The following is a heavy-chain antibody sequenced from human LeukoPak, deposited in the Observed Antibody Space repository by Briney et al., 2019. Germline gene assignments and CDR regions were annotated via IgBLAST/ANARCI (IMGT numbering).Heavy chain of an antibody. V-gene: IGHV4-39*01. CDR1: GGSISSNNYH. CDR2: IYYSGNT. Sequence: PSETLSLTCTVSGGSISSNNYHWGWIRQPPGKGLEWIGSIYYSGNTYYNPSLKSRVTISVDTSKNQFSLKLSSVTAADTAVYYCARHGSYCSSTNCYLRWFDPWGQGTLVTVSS. D-gene: IGHD2-2*01. J-gene: IGHJ5*02. CDR3: ARHGSYCSSTNCYLRWFDP.